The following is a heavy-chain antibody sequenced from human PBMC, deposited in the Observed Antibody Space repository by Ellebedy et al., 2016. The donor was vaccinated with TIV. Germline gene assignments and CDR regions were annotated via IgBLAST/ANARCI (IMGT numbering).Heavy chain of an antibody. Sequence: GGSLRLXXAASGFTFSSYSMNWVRQVPGKGLEWVANIKYDGSEKYYVDSMEGRFTISRDNAENSLYLQMNSLRVEDTAVYYCARDPVRGALDYWGQGALVTVSS. V-gene: IGHV3-7*01. D-gene: IGHD3-10*01. CDR1: GFTFSSYS. CDR2: IKYDGSEK. J-gene: IGHJ4*02. CDR3: ARDPVRGALDY.